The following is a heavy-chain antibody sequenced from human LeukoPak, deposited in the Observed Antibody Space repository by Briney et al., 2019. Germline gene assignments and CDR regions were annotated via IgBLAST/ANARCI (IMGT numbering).Heavy chain of an antibody. CDR2: INHSGST. CDR3: ARQEKEVFDY. CDR1: GGSFSGYY. J-gene: IGHJ4*02. V-gene: IGHV4-34*01. Sequence: PSGTLSLTCAVYGGSFSGYYWSWIRQPPGKGLEWIREINHSGSTNYNPSLKSRVTISVDTSKNQFSLKLSSVTAADTAVYYCARQEKEVFDYWSPGTLVTISS.